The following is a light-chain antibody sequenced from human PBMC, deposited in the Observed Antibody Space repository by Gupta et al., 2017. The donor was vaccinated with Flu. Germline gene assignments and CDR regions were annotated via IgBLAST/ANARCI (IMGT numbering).Light chain of an antibody. CDR2: AAS. V-gene: IGKV1-39*01. Sequence: GDKVTITCRASQSVSRNLSWYQQRPGRAPNLIIFAASSLHSGVPSRFSGSGSGTDFTLTISSLQPEDFATYLCLQSDSPPHTFGQGTKLEI. CDR1: QSVSRN. CDR3: LQSDSPPHT. J-gene: IGKJ2*01.